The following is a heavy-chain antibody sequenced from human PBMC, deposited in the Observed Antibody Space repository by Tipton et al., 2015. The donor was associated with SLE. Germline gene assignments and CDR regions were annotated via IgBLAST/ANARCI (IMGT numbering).Heavy chain of an antibody. Sequence: TLSLTCTVSGFSFSSYYWSWIRQPPGKGLEWIGYIGHSGSTNYNPSLNSRVTMSIDTSKNQFSLKLTSVTAADTAVYYCARQLGWGDPFAFDYWGQGTLVTVSP. V-gene: IGHV4-59*08. CDR1: GFSFSSYY. D-gene: IGHD2-21*02. CDR3: ARQLGWGDPFAFDY. J-gene: IGHJ4*02. CDR2: IGHSGST.